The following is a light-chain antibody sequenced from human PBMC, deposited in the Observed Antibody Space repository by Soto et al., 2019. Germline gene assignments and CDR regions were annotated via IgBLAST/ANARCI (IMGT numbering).Light chain of an antibody. Sequence: ESVLTQSPATLSLSPGERATLSCRASQSVGSYLAWYRQKPGQAPRLLIYDASNRATGIPARFSGSGSGTDFTLTISSLEPEDFAVYYCQQRSNWPITFGQGTRLEIK. V-gene: IGKV3-11*01. CDR1: QSVGSY. CDR2: DAS. J-gene: IGKJ5*01. CDR3: QQRSNWPIT.